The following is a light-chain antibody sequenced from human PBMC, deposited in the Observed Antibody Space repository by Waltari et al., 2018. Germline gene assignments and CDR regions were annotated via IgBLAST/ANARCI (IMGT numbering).Light chain of an antibody. CDR1: EAIVNY. CDR3: QQIFTAPRT. CDR2: RAS. V-gene: IGKV1-39*01. Sequence: DTVTISCRASEAIVNYVVWFQQRPGKAPKLLIHRASTLRDGVPSRFSGSGSGTDFTLTISGLQSEDFATYYCQQIFTAPRTFGQGT. J-gene: IGKJ1*01.